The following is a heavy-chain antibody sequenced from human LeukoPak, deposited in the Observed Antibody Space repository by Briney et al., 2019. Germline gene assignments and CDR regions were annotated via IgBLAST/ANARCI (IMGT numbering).Heavy chain of an antibody. CDR1: GFSFKNFA. Sequence: GGSLRLSCSVTGFSFKNFAMHWVRQAPGKGLEWVSTVSGSDDRKYYADSVKGRSTISRDNSKNTLYLQMNSLRAEDTAVYYCAKHKENYGDSCLDDYWGQGTLVTVSS. CDR2: VSGSDDRK. J-gene: IGHJ4*02. D-gene: IGHD4-17*01. V-gene: IGHV3-23*01. CDR3: AKHKENYGDSCLDDY.